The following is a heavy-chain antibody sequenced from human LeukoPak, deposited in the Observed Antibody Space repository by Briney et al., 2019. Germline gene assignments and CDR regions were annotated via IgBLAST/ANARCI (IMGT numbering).Heavy chain of an antibody. CDR2: IYSGGST. Sequence: GGSLRFSCAASGFTVSSSYMSWVRQAPGKGLEWVSVIYSGGSTYYADSVKGRFAISRDNSQNTLYLQMNSLRAEDTAVYYCARGSHYDSSGFTLFDLWGRGTLVTVSS. D-gene: IGHD3-22*01. CDR1: GFTVSSSY. V-gene: IGHV3-66*01. J-gene: IGHJ2*01. CDR3: ARGSHYDSSGFTLFDL.